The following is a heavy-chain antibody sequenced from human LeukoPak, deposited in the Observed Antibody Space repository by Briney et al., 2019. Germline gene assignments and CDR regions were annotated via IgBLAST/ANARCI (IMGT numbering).Heavy chain of an antibody. D-gene: IGHD6-19*01. J-gene: IGHJ6*03. Sequence: PGGSLRLSCAASGFTFSSYAMSWVRQAPGKGLEWVSSISGSGDGTYYADSVKGRFTISGDNSKNTLYLQMNSLSAADTAVYYCAKDLYSGWNTNYYYYYMDVWGKGTTVTVSS. V-gene: IGHV3-23*01. CDR2: ISGSGDGT. CDR1: GFTFSSYA. CDR3: AKDLYSGWNTNYYYYYMDV.